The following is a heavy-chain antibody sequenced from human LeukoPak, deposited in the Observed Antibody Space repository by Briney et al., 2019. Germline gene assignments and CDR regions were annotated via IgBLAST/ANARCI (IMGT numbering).Heavy chain of an antibody. Sequence: PSETLSLTCTVSGGSISSSSYYWGWIRQPPGKGLEWIGSIYYSGSTYYNPSLKSRVTISVDTSKNQFSLKLSSVTAADTAVYYCASWDCSSTSCYFDYWGQGTLVTVSS. V-gene: IGHV4-39*01. CDR1: GGSISSSSYY. CDR2: IYYSGST. J-gene: IGHJ4*02. CDR3: ASWDCSSTSCYFDY. D-gene: IGHD2-2*01.